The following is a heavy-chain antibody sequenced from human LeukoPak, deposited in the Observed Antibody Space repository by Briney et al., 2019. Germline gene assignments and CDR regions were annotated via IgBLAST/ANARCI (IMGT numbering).Heavy chain of an antibody. J-gene: IGHJ6*02. CDR1: GYTLTTYY. D-gene: IGHD6-19*01. CDR3: ARAVAPPNYYYYGMDV. CDR2: IIPSGGST. Sequence: GASVKVSCKASGYTLTTYYMHWVRQAPGQGLEWMGIIIPSGGSTTYAQKFQGRVTMTRDTSTSTVYMELSSLRSEDTAVYYCARAVAPPNYYYYGMDVWGQGTTVTVSS. V-gene: IGHV1-46*01.